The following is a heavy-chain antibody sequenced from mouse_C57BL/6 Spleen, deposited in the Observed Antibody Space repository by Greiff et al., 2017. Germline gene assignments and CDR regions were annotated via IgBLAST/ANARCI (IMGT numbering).Heavy chain of an antibody. J-gene: IGHJ2*01. CDR3: ARQELYYFDY. V-gene: IGHV5-6*01. Sequence: VQLKESGGDLVKPGGSLKLSCAASGFTFSSYGMSWVRQTPDKRLEWVATISSGGSYTYYPDSVKGRFTISRDNAKNTLYLQMSSLKSEDTAMYYCARQELYYFDYWGQGTTLTVSS. CDR1: GFTFSSYG. CDR2: ISSGGSYT.